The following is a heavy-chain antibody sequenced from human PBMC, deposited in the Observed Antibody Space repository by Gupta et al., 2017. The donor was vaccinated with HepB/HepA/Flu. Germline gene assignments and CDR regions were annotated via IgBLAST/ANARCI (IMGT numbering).Heavy chain of an antibody. Sequence: EVPLLEYGGGLVQPGGSLRLPCPASGFTSSSHAIRCVRQVPGKGLEWVSAISGSGGSTYYADSVKGRFTISRDNSKNTLYLQMNSLRAEDTAVYYCAKVGGQQLVTRFAFDYWGQGTLVTVSS. CDR2: ISGSGGST. J-gene: IGHJ4*02. CDR1: GFTSSSHA. CDR3: AKVGGQQLVTRFAFDY. V-gene: IGHV3-23*01. D-gene: IGHD6-13*01.